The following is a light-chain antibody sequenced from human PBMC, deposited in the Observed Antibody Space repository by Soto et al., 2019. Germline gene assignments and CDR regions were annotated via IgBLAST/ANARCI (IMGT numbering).Light chain of an antibody. CDR2: AAS. J-gene: IGKJ1*01. CDR3: QQLNSYPRT. CDR1: QGITVD. Sequence: IQLTQSPSSLSATVGDTVTITCRASQGITVDLAWYQQKPGKAPELLIYAASTVQSGVPSRFSGSGFGTDFTLTISSLQPEDFATYHCQQLNSYPRTFXQGTKADIK. V-gene: IGKV1-9*01.